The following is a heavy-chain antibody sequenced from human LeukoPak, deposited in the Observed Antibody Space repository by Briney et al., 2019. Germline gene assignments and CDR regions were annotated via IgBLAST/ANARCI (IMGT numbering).Heavy chain of an antibody. CDR2: IGGNT. D-gene: IGHD2-15*01. J-gene: IGHJ4*02. CDR1: GFTFSSYA. V-gene: IGHV3-23*01. CDR3: AKVEAAATCY. Sequence: PGGSLRLSCAAFGFTFSSYAMNWVRQAPGKGLEWVSTIGGNTYYADSVKGRFTISRDNSKNTLYLQMNSLRAEDTAVYYCAKVEAAATCYWGQGTLVTVSS.